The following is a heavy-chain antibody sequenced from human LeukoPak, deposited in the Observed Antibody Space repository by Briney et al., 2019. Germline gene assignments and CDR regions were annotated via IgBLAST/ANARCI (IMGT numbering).Heavy chain of an antibody. CDR2: FYYSGST. V-gene: IGHV4-39*01. CDR1: GGSISSSSYC. J-gene: IGHJ4*02. Sequence: PSETLSLTCTVSGGSISSSSYCWGWIRQPPGKGLEWIGSFYYSGSTNYTLTRKIRVTISVATSQNQFSLKLSTVTAADTADYYWAIGLERWLVHPFDYWGQGTLVTVSS. CDR3: AIGLERWLVHPFDY. D-gene: IGHD6-19*01.